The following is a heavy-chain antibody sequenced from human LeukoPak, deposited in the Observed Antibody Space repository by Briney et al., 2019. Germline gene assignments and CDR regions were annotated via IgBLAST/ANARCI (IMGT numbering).Heavy chain of an antibody. J-gene: IGHJ4*02. CDR1: GDSISRSPYY. Sequence: SETLSLTCTVSGDSISRSPYYWGWIRQPPGKGLEWIASMGSNGNTYYNASLKSRATISIDTSKNQFSLKVTSVTAADTAVYYCARDQGRWIQLWFFDYWGQGTLVTVSS. CDR2: MGSNGNT. D-gene: IGHD5-18*01. V-gene: IGHV4-39*02. CDR3: ARDQGRWIQLWFFDY.